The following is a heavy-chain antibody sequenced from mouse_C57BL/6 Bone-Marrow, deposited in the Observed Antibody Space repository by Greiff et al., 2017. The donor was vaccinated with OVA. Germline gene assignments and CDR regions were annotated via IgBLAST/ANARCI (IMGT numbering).Heavy chain of an antibody. CDR1: GYTFTSYW. CDR2: IHPTSGST. V-gene: IGHV1-64*01. Sequence: QVQLQQPGAELVKPGASVKLSCKASGYTFTSYWMHWVKQRPGQGLEWIGMIHPTSGSTNYNEKFKSKATLTVDKSSSTAYMQLSSLTSEDSAVYYCARSFYYYGGSLAYWGQGTLVTVSA. CDR3: ARSFYYYGGSLAY. D-gene: IGHD1-1*01. J-gene: IGHJ3*01.